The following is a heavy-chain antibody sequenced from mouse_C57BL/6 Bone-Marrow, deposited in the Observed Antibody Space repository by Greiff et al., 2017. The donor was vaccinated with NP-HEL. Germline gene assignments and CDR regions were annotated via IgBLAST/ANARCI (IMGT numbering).Heavy chain of an antibody. CDR2: IYPGDGDT. CDR3: ARSIYYFNFDY. D-gene: IGHD2-1*01. CDR1: GYAFSSYW. Sequence: QVQLKQSGAELVKPGASVKISCKASGYAFSSYWMNWVKQRPGKGLEWIGQIYPGDGDTNYNGKFKGKATLTADKSSSTAYMQLSSLTSEDSAVYFCARSIYYFNFDYWGQGTTLTVSS. V-gene: IGHV1-80*01. J-gene: IGHJ2*01.